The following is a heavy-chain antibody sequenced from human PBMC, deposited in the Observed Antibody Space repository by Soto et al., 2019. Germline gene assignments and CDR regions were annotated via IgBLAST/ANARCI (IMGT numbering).Heavy chain of an antibody. V-gene: IGHV4-4*02. CDR1: GDSIKTETW. J-gene: IGHJ5*01. CDR2: IKHTGDA. Sequence: QVHLQESGPGLVKPSETLSLTCAVSGDSIKTETWWSWLRQLPGTGLEWIGEIKHTGDANANPALRSRVSMSVDRTKNQFLLNLRSVSAADTAVYFCAREGRLNWLESWGQGTLVTVSS. CDR3: AREGRLNWLES.